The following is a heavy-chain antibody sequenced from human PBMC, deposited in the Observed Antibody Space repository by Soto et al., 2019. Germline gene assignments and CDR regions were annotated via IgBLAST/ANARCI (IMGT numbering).Heavy chain of an antibody. V-gene: IGHV3-30-3*01. Sequence: QVQLVESGGGVVQPGRSLRLSCAASGFTFSSYAMHWVRQAPGKGLEWVAVISYDGSNKYYADSVKGRFTISRDNSKNPLYLQMNSLRAEDTAVYYCASGGSGWYMDYWGQGTLVTVSS. CDR3: ASGGSGWYMDY. J-gene: IGHJ4*02. CDR1: GFTFSSYA. CDR2: ISYDGSNK. D-gene: IGHD6-19*01.